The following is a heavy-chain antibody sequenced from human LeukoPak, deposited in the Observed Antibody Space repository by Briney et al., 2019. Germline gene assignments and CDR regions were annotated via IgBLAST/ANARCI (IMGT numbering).Heavy chain of an antibody. J-gene: IGHJ1*01. Sequence: GASVKVSCKASGGTFSSYAISWVRQAPGQGLEWMGRIIPILGIANYAQKFQGRVTITADKSTSTAYMELSSLRSEDTAVYYCARAAGDNEYFQHWGQGTLVTVSS. CDR1: GGTFSSYA. CDR3: ARAAGDNEYFQH. CDR2: IIPILGIA. V-gene: IGHV1-69*04. D-gene: IGHD6-13*01.